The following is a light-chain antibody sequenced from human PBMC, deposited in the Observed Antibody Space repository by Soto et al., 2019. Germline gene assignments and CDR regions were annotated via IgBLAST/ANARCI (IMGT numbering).Light chain of an antibody. V-gene: IGLV1-44*01. CDR3: APWDDGLIALYV. CDR2: SNN. Sequence: QSVLTQPPSASGTPGQRVTISCSGSSSNIGSNTVNWYQQLPGTAPKILIYSNNQRPSGVPAGFSGSKSGTSASLAISGLQYYDEAAYYCAPWDDGLIALYVFGAGTKVTVL. CDR1: SSNIGSNT. J-gene: IGLJ1*01.